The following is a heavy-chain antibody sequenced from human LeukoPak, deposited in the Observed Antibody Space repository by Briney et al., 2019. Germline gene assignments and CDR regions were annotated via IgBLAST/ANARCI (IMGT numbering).Heavy chain of an antibody. CDR3: ASVPGSGSRYYFDY. CDR1: GGTFSSYA. J-gene: IGHJ4*02. Sequence: GSSVKVSCKASGGTFSSYAISWVRQAPGQGLEWMGGIIPIFGTANYAQKFQGRVTITTDESTSTAYMELSSLRSEDTAVYYCASVPGSGSRYYFDYWGQGTLVTVSS. CDR2: IIPIFGTA. D-gene: IGHD1-26*01. V-gene: IGHV1-69*05.